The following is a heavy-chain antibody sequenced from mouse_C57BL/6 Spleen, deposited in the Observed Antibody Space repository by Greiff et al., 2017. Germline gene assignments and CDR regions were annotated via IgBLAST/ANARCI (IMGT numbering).Heavy chain of an antibody. CDR2: ISSGSSTI. Sequence: EVQVVESGGGLVKPGGSLKLSCAASGFTFSDYGMHWVRQAPEKGLEWVAYISSGSSTIYYADTVKGRFTISRDNAKNTLFLQMTSLRSEDTAMYYCARPNSSYWYFDVWGTGTTVTVSS. V-gene: IGHV5-17*01. J-gene: IGHJ1*03. CDR3: ARPNSSYWYFDV. CDR1: GFTFSDYG.